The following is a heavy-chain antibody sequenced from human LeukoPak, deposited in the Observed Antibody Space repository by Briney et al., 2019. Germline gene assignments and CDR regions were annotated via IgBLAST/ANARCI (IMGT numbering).Heavy chain of an antibody. CDR2: ISSSSSYI. CDR3: ARDGDIVVVPAAIPNWFDP. J-gene: IGHJ5*02. D-gene: IGHD2-2*02. Sequence: PGGSLRLSCAASGFTFSSYSVNWVREAPGKGLEWFSSISSSSSYIYYADSVKGRFTISRDNAKNSLYLQMNSLRAEDTAVYYCARDGDIVVVPAAIPNWFDPWGQGTLVTVSS. CDR1: GFTFSSYS. V-gene: IGHV3-21*01.